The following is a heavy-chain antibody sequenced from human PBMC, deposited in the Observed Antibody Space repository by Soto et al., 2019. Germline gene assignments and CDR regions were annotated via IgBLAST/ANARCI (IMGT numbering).Heavy chain of an antibody. D-gene: IGHD2-15*01. J-gene: IGHJ1*01. Sequence: PGGSLRLSCAASGFTFSSYWMSWVRQAPGKGLEWVANIKQDGSEKYYVDSVKGRFTISRGNAKNSLYLQMTSLRAEDTAVYYCARLDGSVGGPPAYWGQGTLVTVSS. CDR2: IKQDGSEK. CDR1: GFTFSSYW. CDR3: ARLDGSVGGPPAY. V-gene: IGHV3-7*01.